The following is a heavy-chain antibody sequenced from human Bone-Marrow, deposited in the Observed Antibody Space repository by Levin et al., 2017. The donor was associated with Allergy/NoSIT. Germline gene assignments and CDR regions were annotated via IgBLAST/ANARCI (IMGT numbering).Heavy chain of an antibody. CDR3: ARRNDYGDYVDY. V-gene: IGHV4-30-4*01. J-gene: IGHJ4*02. CDR2: IYYSGST. D-gene: IGHD4-17*01. CDR1: GGSISSGDYY. Sequence: TSETLSLTCTVSGGSISSGDYYWSWIRQPPGKGLEWIGYIYYSGSTYYNPSLKSRVTISVDTSKNQFSLKLSSVTAADTAVYYCARRNDYGDYVDYWGQGTLVTVSS.